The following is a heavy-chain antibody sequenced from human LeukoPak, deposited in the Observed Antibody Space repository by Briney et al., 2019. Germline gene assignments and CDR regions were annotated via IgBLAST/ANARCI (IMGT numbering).Heavy chain of an antibody. V-gene: IGHV3-30*18. J-gene: IGHJ4*02. Sequence: PGRSLRLSCAASGFXFSSYGIHWVRQAPGKGLEWVADISYDGSNKYYADSVKGRFTISRDNSKNTLYLQMNSLRAEDTAVYYCAKGYGGNPLAVCDYWGQGTLVTVSS. CDR2: ISYDGSNK. CDR3: AKGYGGNPLAVCDY. CDR1: GFXFSSYG. D-gene: IGHD4-23*01.